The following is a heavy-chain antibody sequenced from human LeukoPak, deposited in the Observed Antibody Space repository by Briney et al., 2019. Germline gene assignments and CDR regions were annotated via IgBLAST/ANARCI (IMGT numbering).Heavy chain of an antibody. D-gene: IGHD4-17*01. CDR1: GYTFTGYY. CDR2: INPNSGGT. CDR3: ARGSKGTTVATYYFDY. J-gene: IGHJ4*02. Sequence: ASVKVSCKASGYTFTGYYMHWVRQAPGQGLEWMGWINPNSGGTNYAQKFQGRVTMTRDTSISTACMELSRLRSDDTAVYYCARGSKGTTVATYYFDYWGQGTLVTVSS. V-gene: IGHV1-2*02.